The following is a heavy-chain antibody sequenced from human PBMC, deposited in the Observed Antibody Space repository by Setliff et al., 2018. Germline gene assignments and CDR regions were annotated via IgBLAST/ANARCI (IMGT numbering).Heavy chain of an antibody. CDR3: ARDERREGGPFGY. J-gene: IGHJ4*02. Sequence: ASVKVSCKASGYTFTSYGVHLVRQAPGQRLEWMGWINAANGNTKYSQKFQGRVTITRDTSASTVYMELSSLRSEDTAVYYCARDERREGGPFGYWGQGTLVTVSS. V-gene: IGHV1-3*01. CDR2: INAANGNT. D-gene: IGHD1-1*01. CDR1: GYTFTSYG.